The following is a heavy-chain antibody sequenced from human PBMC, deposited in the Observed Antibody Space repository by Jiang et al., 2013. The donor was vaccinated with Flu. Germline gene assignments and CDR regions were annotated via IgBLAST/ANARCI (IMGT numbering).Heavy chain of an antibody. D-gene: IGHD2-2*01. CDR3: ARAPGYCSSTSCRFDAFDI. J-gene: IGHJ3*02. CDR2: IYHSGST. CDR1: GGSISSGGYS. V-gene: IGHV4-30-2*01. Sequence: SQTLSLTCAVSGGSISSGGYSWSWIRQPPGKGLEWIGYIYHSGSTYYNPSLKSRVTISVDRSKNQFSLKLSSVTAADTAVYYCARAPGYCSSTSCRFDAFDIWGQGTMVTVSS.